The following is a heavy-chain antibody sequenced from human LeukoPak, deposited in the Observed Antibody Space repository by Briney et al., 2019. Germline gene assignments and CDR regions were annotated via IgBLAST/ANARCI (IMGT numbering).Heavy chain of an antibody. D-gene: IGHD3-22*01. CDR2: ISYDETNK. CDR1: GFTFSIYA. CDR3: ARDTVVGYYDSSGQYYFDY. J-gene: IGHJ4*02. V-gene: IGHV3-30*01. Sequence: PGGSLRLSCAASGFTFSIYAMHWVRQAPGKGLEWVAVISYDETNKYYADSAKGRFTISRDNSKNTLYLQMNSLRAEDTAVYYCARDTVVGYYDSSGQYYFDYWGQGTLVTVSS.